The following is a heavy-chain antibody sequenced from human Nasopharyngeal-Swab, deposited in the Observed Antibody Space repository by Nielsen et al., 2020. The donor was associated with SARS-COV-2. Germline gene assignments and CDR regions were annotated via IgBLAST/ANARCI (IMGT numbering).Heavy chain of an antibody. CDR1: GFTFSSYA. J-gene: IGHJ3*02. V-gene: IGHV3-30*04. CDR2: ISYDGSNK. Sequence: GEFLKIPRAASGFTFSSYAMHWVRQAPGKGLEWVAVISYDGSNKYYADSVKGRFTISRDNSKNTLYLQMNSLRAEDTAVYYCARVGGGGYYGAFDIWGQGTMVTVSS. D-gene: IGHD3-22*01. CDR3: ARVGGGGYYGAFDI.